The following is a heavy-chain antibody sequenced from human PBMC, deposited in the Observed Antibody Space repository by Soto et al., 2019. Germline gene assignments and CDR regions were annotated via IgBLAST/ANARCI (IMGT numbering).Heavy chain of an antibody. CDR3: AKGITFGGVILLY. CDR1: GFTFSSYA. D-gene: IGHD3-16*02. V-gene: IGHV3-23*01. CDR2: ISGSGGST. J-gene: IGHJ4*02. Sequence: EVQLLESGGGLVQPGGSLRLSCAASGFTFSSYAMSWVRQAPGKGLEWVSAISGSGGSTYYADSVKGRFTISRDNSKNTLDLQMNSLRAEDTAVYYCAKGITFGGVILLYWGQGTLVTVSS.